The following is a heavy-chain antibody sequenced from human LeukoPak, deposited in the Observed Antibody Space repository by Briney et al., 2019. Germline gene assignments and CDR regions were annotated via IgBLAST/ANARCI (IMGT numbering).Heavy chain of an antibody. J-gene: IGHJ4*02. D-gene: IGHD5-24*01. CDR2: INHSGST. V-gene: IGHV4-34*01. Sequence: SVTLSLTCAVYGGSFSGYYWTWIRQPPGRGLEWIGEINHSGSTNYNPSLKSRVTISVDTSKSQFSLKLNSVTAADTAMYYCARGRDPYWGQGTLVTVSS. CDR3: ARGRDPY. CDR1: GGSFSGYY.